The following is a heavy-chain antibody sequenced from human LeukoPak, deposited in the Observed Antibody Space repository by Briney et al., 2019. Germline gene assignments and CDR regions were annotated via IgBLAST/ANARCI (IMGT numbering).Heavy chain of an antibody. Sequence: PGGSLRLSCAASGFTFSNYAMHWVRQAPGKGLEWVAVISYDGSNKYYADSVKGRFTISRDNSKNTLYLQMNSLRAEDTAVYYCGRRLDYWGQGTLVTVSS. CDR3: GRRLDY. V-gene: IGHV3-30-3*01. J-gene: IGHJ4*02. CDR2: ISYDGSNK. D-gene: IGHD6-6*01. CDR1: GFTFSNYA.